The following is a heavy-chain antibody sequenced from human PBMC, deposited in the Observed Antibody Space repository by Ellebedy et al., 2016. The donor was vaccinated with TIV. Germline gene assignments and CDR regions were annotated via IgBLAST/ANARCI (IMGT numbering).Heavy chain of an antibody. D-gene: IGHD1-26*01. V-gene: IGHV4-38-2*02. CDR2: IYHSGST. J-gene: IGHJ4*02. CDR3: ARVRVGASDH. CDR1: GYSISSGYY. Sequence: SETLSLTCTVSGYSISSGYYWGWIRQPPGKGLEWIGSIYHSGSTYYNPSLKSRVTISVDTSKNQFSLKLSSVTAADTAVYYCARVRVGASDHWGQGTLVTVSS.